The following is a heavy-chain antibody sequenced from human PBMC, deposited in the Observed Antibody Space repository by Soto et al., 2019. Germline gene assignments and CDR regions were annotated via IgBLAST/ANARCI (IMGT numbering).Heavy chain of an antibody. J-gene: IGHJ4*02. CDR1: GFTFSSYA. CDR3: AKDLWAEINYYDSSGSYYFDY. D-gene: IGHD3-22*01. CDR2: ISGSGGST. V-gene: IGHV3-23*01. Sequence: XGSLRLSCAASGFTFSSYAMSWVRQAPGKGLEWVSAISGSGGSTYYADSVKGRFTISRDNSKNTLYLQMNSLRAEDTAVYYCAKDLWAEINYYDSSGSYYFDYWGQGTLVTVSS.